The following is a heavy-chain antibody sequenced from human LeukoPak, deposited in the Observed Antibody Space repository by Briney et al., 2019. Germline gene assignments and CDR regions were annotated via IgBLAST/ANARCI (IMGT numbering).Heavy chain of an antibody. CDR3: ASGVRGDYYDSSGYLDY. D-gene: IGHD3-22*01. CDR1: GGSISSSSYY. Sequence: PSETLSLTCTVSGGSISSSSYYWGWIRQPPGKGLEWTGSIYYSGSTYYNPSLKSRVTISVDTSKNQFSLKLSSVTAADTAVYYCASGVRGDYYDSSGYLDYWGQGTLVTVSS. J-gene: IGHJ4*02. CDR2: IYYSGST. V-gene: IGHV4-39*01.